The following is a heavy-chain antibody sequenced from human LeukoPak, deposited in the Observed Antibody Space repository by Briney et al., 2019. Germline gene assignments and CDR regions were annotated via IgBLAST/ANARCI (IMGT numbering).Heavy chain of an antibody. CDR3: ARSGPHTLDAFDI. CDR1: GFTFSSYG. V-gene: IGHV3-30*03. Sequence: GRSLRLSCAASGFTFSSYGMHWVRQAPGKGLEWVAVISYDGSNKYYADSVKGRFTISRDNSKNTLYLQMNSLRAEDTAVYYCARSGPHTLDAFDIWGQGTMVTVSS. CDR2: ISYDGSNK. D-gene: IGHD2-15*01. J-gene: IGHJ3*02.